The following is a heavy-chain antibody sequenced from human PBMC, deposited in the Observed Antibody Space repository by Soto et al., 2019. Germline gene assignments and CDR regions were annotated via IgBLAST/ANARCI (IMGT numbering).Heavy chain of an antibody. CDR2: ISSSSSYI. CDR1: GFTFSSYS. J-gene: IGHJ4*02. CDR3: ARGLLSMPEYYFYY. V-gene: IGHV3-21*01. Sequence: EVQLVESGGGLVKPGGSLRLSCAASGFTFSSYSMNCLRQAPGKGLEWVSSISSSSSYIYYADSVKGRFTISRDNAKNSLYLQMNSLRAEDTAVYYCARGLLSMPEYYFYYWGQGTLVTVSS. D-gene: IGHD2-2*01.